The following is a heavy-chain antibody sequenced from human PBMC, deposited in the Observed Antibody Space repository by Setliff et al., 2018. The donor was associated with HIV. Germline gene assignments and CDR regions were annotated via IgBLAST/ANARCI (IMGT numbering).Heavy chain of an antibody. J-gene: IGHJ4*02. Sequence: SETLSLTCTVSSGSFSSRHYWGWIRQSPGKGLEWIGSASYSGTTYYNPSLRSRITISVDTSKNQFSLIVSSVTAADTATYYCARHQSGYNFSPFDNWGLGSLVTVSS. V-gene: IGHV4-39*01. CDR3: ARHQSGYNFSPFDN. CDR1: SGSFSSRHY. CDR2: ASYSGTT. D-gene: IGHD5-12*01.